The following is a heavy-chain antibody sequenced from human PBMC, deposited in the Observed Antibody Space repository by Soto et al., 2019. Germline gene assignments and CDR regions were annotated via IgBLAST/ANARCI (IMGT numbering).Heavy chain of an antibody. CDR1: GYTFTSYG. D-gene: IGHD6-13*01. CDR2: ISAYNGNT. V-gene: IGHV1-18*01. Sequence: ASVKVSCKASGYTFTSYGISWVRQAPGQGLEWMGWISAYNGNTNYAQKLQGRVTMTTDTSTSTAYMELRSLRSDDTAVYYCAREVGSSSWYYYYYGMDVWGQGTTVTVSS. J-gene: IGHJ6*02. CDR3: AREVGSSSWYYYYYGMDV.